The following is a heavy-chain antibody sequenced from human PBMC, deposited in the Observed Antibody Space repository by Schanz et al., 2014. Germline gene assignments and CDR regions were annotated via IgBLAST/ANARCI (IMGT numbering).Heavy chain of an antibody. CDR3: ARTFYFASGTYHTPNYYYGLDV. V-gene: IGHV4-59*01. CDR1: GGSISSFY. Sequence: QVKLQESGPGLVKPSETLSLTCTVSGGSISSFYWSWIRQPPGKGLEWIANIYYSGRTYYNPSLKSRVTIPADTSKNQFSRKMRSVTAADTAVYYCARTFYFASGTYHTPNYYYGLDVWGQGTTVTVSS. CDR2: IYYSGRT. J-gene: IGHJ6*02. D-gene: IGHD3-10*01.